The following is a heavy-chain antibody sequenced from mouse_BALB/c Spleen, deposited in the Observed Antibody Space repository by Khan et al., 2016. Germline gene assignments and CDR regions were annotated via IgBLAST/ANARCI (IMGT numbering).Heavy chain of an antibody. CDR2: ISYSGST. CDR1: GYSITSDYA. J-gene: IGHJ4*01. D-gene: IGHD1-2*01. CDR3: ARRDYGYAAMDY. Sequence: VQLKQSGPGLVKPSQSLSLTCTVTGYSITSDYAWNWIRQFPGNKLEWMGYISYSGSTRYNPYLKSRISITRDTSKNQFFLQLNSVTTEDTATYYCARRDYGYAAMDYWGQGTSVTVSS. V-gene: IGHV3-2*02.